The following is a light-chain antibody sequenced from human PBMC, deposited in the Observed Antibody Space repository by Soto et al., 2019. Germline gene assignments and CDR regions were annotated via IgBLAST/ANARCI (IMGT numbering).Light chain of an antibody. J-gene: IGKJ1*01. CDR2: GAS. CDR1: QSVSSN. V-gene: IGKV3D-15*01. Sequence: IVMTQSPATLSVSPGERATLSCRASQSVSSNLAWYQQKPGQAPRLLIYGASTRATGIPARFSGSGSGTEFTLTISSLQPDDFATYYCQQYHEYWFGQGTKVDIK. CDR3: QQYHEYW.